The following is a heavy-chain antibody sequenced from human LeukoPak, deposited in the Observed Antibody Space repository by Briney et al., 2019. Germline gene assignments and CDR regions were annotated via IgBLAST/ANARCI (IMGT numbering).Heavy chain of an antibody. CDR3: AKDYYGSGSYSHYYYYMDV. CDR2: IRYDGSNK. CDR1: GFTFTNCG. D-gene: IGHD3-10*01. J-gene: IGHJ6*03. V-gene: IGHV3-30*02. Sequence: QTGGSLRLSCAASGFTFTNCGMSWVRQAPGKGLEWVAFIRYDGSNKYYADSVKGRFTISRDNSKNTLYLQMNSLRAEDTAVYYCAKDYYGSGSYSHYYYYMDVWGKGTTVTISS.